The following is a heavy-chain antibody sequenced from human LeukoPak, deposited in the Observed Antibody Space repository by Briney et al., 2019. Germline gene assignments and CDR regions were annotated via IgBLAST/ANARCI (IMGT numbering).Heavy chain of an antibody. D-gene: IGHD4-11*01. CDR1: GFTFSSYA. CDR3: ARDREAYSNPMKDGAFDI. Sequence: PGRSLRLSCAASGFTFSSYAMYWVRQAPGRGLEWVAVISYDGSSKYSADSVKGRFTISRDNSKNTLYLQMTSLRADETAVYYCARDREAYSNPMKDGAFDIWGQGTMVTVSS. V-gene: IGHV3-30*04. CDR2: ISYDGSSK. J-gene: IGHJ3*02.